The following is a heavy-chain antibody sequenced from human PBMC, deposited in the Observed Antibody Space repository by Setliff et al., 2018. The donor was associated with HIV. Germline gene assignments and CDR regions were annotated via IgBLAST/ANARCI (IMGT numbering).Heavy chain of an antibody. J-gene: IGHJ4*02. V-gene: IGHV1-18*01. D-gene: IGHD3-22*01. CDR1: GYTFTNLG. Sequence: RASVKVSCKASGYTFTNLGITWVRQAPGQGLEWMGWISPYNGNTNYAPELHGRVTMTTDTSTSTASLELRSLRSDDTAVYYCARDRIPSKWLLESDYWGQGTLVTVSS. CDR2: ISPYNGNT. CDR3: ARDRIPSKWLLESDY.